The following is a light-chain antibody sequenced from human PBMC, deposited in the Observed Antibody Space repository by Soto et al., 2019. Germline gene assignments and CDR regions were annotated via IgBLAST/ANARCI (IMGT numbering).Light chain of an antibody. Sequence: EIVLTQSPGTLSLSRGERATLSCRASQSLSSDLAWYQQKPGQAPRLLIYGASSRATGIPDWFSGSGSGTDFTLTISRLEPEDFAVYYCRQYGSSPSYTFGQGTKLEIK. J-gene: IGKJ2*01. CDR2: GAS. CDR3: RQYGSSPSYT. V-gene: IGKV3-20*01. CDR1: QSLSSD.